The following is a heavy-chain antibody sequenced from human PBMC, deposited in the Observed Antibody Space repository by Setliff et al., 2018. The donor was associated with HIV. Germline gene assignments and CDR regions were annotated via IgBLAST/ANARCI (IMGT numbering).Heavy chain of an antibody. V-gene: IGHV4-34*01. J-gene: IGHJ2*01. Sequence: SETLSLTCAVYGGSFSDYYWSWIRQPPGKGLEWIGEINHSGSTNYNPSLKSRVAISVDTSKNQFSVKLSSVTAADTAVYYCARDYSGNYYGYFDLWGRGTLVTVSS. CDR3: ARDYSGNYYGYFDL. CDR2: INHSGST. CDR1: GGSFSDYY. D-gene: IGHD1-26*01.